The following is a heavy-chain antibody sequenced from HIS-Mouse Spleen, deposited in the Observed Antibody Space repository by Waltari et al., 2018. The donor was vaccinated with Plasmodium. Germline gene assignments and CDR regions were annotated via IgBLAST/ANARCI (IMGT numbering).Heavy chain of an antibody. CDR3: ARRGGSYYYFDY. D-gene: IGHD1-26*01. Sequence: QLQLQESGPGLVQPSEPLSLTSPVSGCSISSSGYYWGWIRHPPGKGLEWIGSIYYSGSTYYNPSLKSRVTISVDTSKNQFSLKLSSVTAADTAVYYCARRGGSYYYFDYWGQGTLVTVSS. CDR2: IYYSGST. J-gene: IGHJ4*02. V-gene: IGHV4-39*01. CDR1: GCSISSSGYY.